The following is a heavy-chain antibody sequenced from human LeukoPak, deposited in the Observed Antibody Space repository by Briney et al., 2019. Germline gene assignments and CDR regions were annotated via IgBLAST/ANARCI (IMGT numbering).Heavy chain of an antibody. CDR2: IYSSGTT. V-gene: IGHV4-61*10. D-gene: IGHD1-26*01. Sequence: SETLSLTCTVSGGSVSSGSYYWSWIRQPAGKGLEWIGRIYSSGTTNYNPSLKSRVTVSVDTSRNQFSLKLSSVTAADTAVYYCARGSKVGATPYFDYWGQGTLVTVSS. CDR1: GGSVSSGSYY. CDR3: ARGSKVGATPYFDY. J-gene: IGHJ4*02.